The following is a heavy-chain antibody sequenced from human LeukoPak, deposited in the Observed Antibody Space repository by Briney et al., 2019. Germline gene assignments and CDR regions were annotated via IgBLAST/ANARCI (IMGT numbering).Heavy chain of an antibody. D-gene: IGHD3-10*01. V-gene: IGHV3-23*01. J-gene: IGHJ4*02. CDR3: AKDGSGSYYNLFDY. Sequence: PSETLSLTCTVSGGSISSYYWSWIRQPPGKGLEWVSAISGSGGSTYYADSVKGRFTISRDNSKNTLYLQMNSLRAEDTAVYYCAKDGSGSYYNLFDYWGRGTLVTVSS. CDR2: ISGSGGST. CDR1: GGSISSYY.